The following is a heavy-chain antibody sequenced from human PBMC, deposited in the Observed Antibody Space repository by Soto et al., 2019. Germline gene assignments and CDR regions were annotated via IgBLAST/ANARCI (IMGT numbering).Heavy chain of an antibody. Sequence: GASVKVSCKASGYTFTSYGISWVRQAPGQGLEWMGWISAYNGNTNYAQKLQGRVTMTTDTSTSTAYMELRSLRSDDTAVYYCAILSGSYLVVGAFDIWGQGTMVTVSS. CDR2: ISAYNGNT. D-gene: IGHD1-26*01. J-gene: IGHJ3*02. V-gene: IGHV1-18*01. CDR1: GYTFTSYG. CDR3: AILSGSYLVVGAFDI.